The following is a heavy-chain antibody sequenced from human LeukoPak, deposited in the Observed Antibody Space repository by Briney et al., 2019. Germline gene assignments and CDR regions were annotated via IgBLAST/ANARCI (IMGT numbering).Heavy chain of an antibody. V-gene: IGHV3-23*01. CDR2: ISHSGDNT. D-gene: IGHD3/OR15-3a*01. CDR3: ARSLALDWGLAFDI. Sequence: RTGGSLRLSCAASGFTFSSYAMHWVRQCPGKGLEWVSSISHSGDNTNYADSVKGRFTISRDNSKNTLYLQMNSLRAEDTAVYYCARSLALDWGLAFDIWGQGTMVTVSS. CDR1: GFTFSSYA. J-gene: IGHJ3*02.